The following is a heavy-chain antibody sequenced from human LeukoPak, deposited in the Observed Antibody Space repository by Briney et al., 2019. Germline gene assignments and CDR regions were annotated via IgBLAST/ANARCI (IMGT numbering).Heavy chain of an antibody. D-gene: IGHD3-10*01. J-gene: IGHJ4*02. CDR1: GFTVSGNY. CDR2: ISAGVGST. Sequence: GGSLRLSCAVSGFTVSGNYMSWVRQAPGKGLEWVSAISAGVGSTYYAGSVKGRFTISRDNSKSTLCLQMNSLRAEDTAIYYCVKGHPHGSGSSWVWGQGTLVTVSS. CDR3: VKGHPHGSGSSWV. V-gene: IGHV3-23*01.